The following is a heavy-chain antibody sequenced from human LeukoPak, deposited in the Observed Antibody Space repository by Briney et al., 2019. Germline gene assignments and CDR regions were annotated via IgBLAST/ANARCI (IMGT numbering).Heavy chain of an antibody. D-gene: IGHD3-9*01. V-gene: IGHV3-23*01. CDR1: GFTFSTYA. Sequence: GGSLRLSCAASGFTFSTYALSWVRQAPGKGLEWVSSIVGSGSSTFYADSVKGRFTISRDNSKSTLYLQMNSLRAEDTAVYYCAKGPIYDILTGWRKTHNAFDIWGQGTMVTVSS. CDR2: IVGSGSST. J-gene: IGHJ3*02. CDR3: AKGPIYDILTGWRKTHNAFDI.